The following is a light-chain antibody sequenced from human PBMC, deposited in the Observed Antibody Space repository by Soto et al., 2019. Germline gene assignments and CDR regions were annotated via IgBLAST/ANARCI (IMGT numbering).Light chain of an antibody. CDR1: QSLLHSNGHYF. CDR3: MQALQTPWT. Sequence: DIVMTQSPLSLPVTPGVPTSISCRSSQSLLHSNGHYFLDWYLQKPGQSPHLLVYLASYRASGVPDRFSGSGSGTNFTLKISRVGADDVGIYYCMQALQTPWTFGPGTKVEIE. CDR2: LAS. J-gene: IGKJ1*01. V-gene: IGKV2-28*01.